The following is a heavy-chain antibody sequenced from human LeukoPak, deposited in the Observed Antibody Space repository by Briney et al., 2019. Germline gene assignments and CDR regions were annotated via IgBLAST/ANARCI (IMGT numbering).Heavy chain of an antibody. Sequence: ASETLSLTCSVPSGSINSYWWSWIRQPAGKGLEFIGRIYTTGMTNYNPSLKSRVSMSVDKSKNQFSLELRSVTAADTAVYFCARAGYTISSYRFDYWGQGALVTVSS. V-gene: IGHV4-4*07. D-gene: IGHD3-16*02. CDR2: IYTTGMT. J-gene: IGHJ4*02. CDR3: ARAGYTISSYRFDY. CDR1: SGSINSYW.